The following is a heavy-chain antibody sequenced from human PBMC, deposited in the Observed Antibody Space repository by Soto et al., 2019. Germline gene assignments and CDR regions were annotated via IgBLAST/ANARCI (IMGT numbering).Heavy chain of an antibody. CDR1: GYSYTTYS. CDR2: LNPATGKP. Sequence: QVHLVQSGAEVRNPGASVKVSCKTSGYSYTTYSIHWVRQAPGHRLEWMGWLNPATGKPRYSARFQGRLTIAGDTSATTVFMALSSLTSEDTAVYYCARKYSNRGTPNYYFDFWGQGNLVTVSS. V-gene: IGHV1-3*01. CDR3: ARKYSNRGTPNYYFDF. D-gene: IGHD6-13*01. J-gene: IGHJ4*02.